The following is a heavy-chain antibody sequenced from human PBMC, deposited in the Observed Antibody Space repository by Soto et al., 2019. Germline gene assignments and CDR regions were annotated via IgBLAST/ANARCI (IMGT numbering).Heavy chain of an antibody. V-gene: IGHV4-31*03. CDR3: ARDLGGTF. CDR1: GDSMRDGNYF. CDR2: IYHSGDA. D-gene: IGHD1-26*01. Sequence: QVQMQESGPGLVKPSQTLSLTCTVFGDSMRDGNYFWTWIRQHPGKGLEWMGTIYHSGDAYYNPSLKSRVTISLDTSRSQFFLRLSSVTAADTAIYFCARDLGGTFWGQGTLVTVSS. J-gene: IGHJ1*01.